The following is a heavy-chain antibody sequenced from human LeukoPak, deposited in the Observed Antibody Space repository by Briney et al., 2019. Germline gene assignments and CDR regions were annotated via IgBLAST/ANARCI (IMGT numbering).Heavy chain of an antibody. CDR2: ISGSGGST. Sequence: PGGSLRLSCAASGFTFSSYDMTWVRQAPGKGLEWVSAISGSGGSTYYADSVKGRFTISRDNTKDTLYLQMNSLRAEDTAVYYCAKDRGGGYSYGFVDYWGQGTLVTVSS. J-gene: IGHJ4*02. CDR3: AKDRGGGYSYGFVDY. V-gene: IGHV3-23*01. D-gene: IGHD5-18*01. CDR1: GFTFSSYD.